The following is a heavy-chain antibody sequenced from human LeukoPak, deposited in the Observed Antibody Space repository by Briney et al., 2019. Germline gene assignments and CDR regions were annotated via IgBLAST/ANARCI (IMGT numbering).Heavy chain of an antibody. V-gene: IGHV1-69*04. J-gene: IGHJ4*02. CDR2: IIPNLGTT. CDR3: ATTNDGGGYQWGDFFDF. Sequence: SVKVSCMASGGTSNSHAISWVRQAPGQGLEWMGRIIPNLGTTNRAQNFQDRVTLTADKSTNTAYMELTSLTSDDTAVYYCATTNDGGGYQWGDFFDFWGQGTLVTVSS. D-gene: IGHD3-22*01. CDR1: GGTSNSHA.